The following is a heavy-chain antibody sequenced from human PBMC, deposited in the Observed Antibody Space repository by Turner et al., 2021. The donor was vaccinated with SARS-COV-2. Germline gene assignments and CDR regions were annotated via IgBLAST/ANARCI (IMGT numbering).Heavy chain of an antibody. D-gene: IGHD3-22*01. J-gene: IGHJ4*02. V-gene: IGHV3-33*02. Sequence: VQLVESGGGVVQPGTSMSLSCAASGFAFNHYGIQWVRPAPGKGLEWVAHISPGGGERYYPDSVKGRFTISRDDSRNTVFLQMNTLTAGDTAVYYCARDSDGSGCLSSLDVWGQGTLVTVSS. CDR3: ARDSDGSGCLSSLDV. CDR1: GFAFNHYG. CDR2: ISPGGGER.